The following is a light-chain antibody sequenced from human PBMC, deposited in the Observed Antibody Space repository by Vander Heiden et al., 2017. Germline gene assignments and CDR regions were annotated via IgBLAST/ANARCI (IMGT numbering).Light chain of an antibody. Sequence: SSELTQDPAVSVALGPTVRLTCQGDSLRSYYASWYQQKPGQAPVLVIYGKNNRPSGIPDRFSGSSSGNTASLTITGAQAEDEADYYCNSRDSSGNHWVFGGGTKLTVL. V-gene: IGLV3-19*01. CDR1: SLRSYY. J-gene: IGLJ3*02. CDR2: GKN. CDR3: NSRDSSGNHWV.